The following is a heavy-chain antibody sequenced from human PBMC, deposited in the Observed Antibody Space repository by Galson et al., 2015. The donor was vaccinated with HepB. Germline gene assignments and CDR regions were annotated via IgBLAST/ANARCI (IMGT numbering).Heavy chain of an antibody. D-gene: IGHD3-10*01. Sequence: SLRLSCAASGFTLSNYNMNWVRQAPGKGLEWVSFISSSSANIYHVDSVKGRFTISRDNAKNSLYLQMSSLRAEDTAVYYCAREGSREDFDLWGRGTLVTVSS. CDR1: GFTLSNYN. J-gene: IGHJ2*01. V-gene: IGHV3-21*01. CDR3: AREGSREDFDL. CDR2: ISSSSANI.